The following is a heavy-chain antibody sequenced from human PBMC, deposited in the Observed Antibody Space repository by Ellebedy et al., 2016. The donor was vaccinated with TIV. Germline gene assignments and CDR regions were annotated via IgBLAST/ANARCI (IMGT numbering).Heavy chain of an antibody. CDR3: AIVYDSSGGRAFDI. V-gene: IGHV5-51*01. Sequence: GGSLRLXCKGSGYSFTSYWIGWVRQMPGKGLEWMGIIYPGDSDTRYSPSFQGQVTISADKSISTAYLQWSSLKASDTAMYYCAIVYDSSGGRAFDIWGQGTMVTVSS. D-gene: IGHD3-22*01. CDR1: GYSFTSYW. J-gene: IGHJ3*02. CDR2: IYPGDSDT.